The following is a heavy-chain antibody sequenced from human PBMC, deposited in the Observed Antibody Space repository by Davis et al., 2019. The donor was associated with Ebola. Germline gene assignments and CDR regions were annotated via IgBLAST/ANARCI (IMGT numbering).Heavy chain of an antibody. J-gene: IGHJ2*01. Sequence: PSETLSLTCAVSGYSISSGYYWSWIRQPPGKGLEWIGEINHSGSTNYNPSLKSRVTISVDTSKNQFSLKLSSVTAADTAVYYCARHDVVVGYFDLWGRGTLVTVSS. CDR3: ARHDVVVGYFDL. V-gene: IGHV4-38-2*01. CDR2: INHSGST. D-gene: IGHD2-15*01. CDR1: GYSISSGYY.